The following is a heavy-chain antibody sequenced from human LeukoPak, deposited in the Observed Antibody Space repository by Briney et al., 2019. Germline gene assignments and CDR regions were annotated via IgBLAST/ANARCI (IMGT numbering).Heavy chain of an antibody. CDR1: GFTFSRDG. V-gene: IGHV3-33*01. Sequence: PGGSLRLSCAASGFTFSRDGMHWVRQAPGKGLEWVAVIWYDGSKKYYADSVKGRFTISRDNAKNSLYLQMNSLRAEDTAVYYCARALRYFDWSHRSDAFDIWGQGTMVTVSS. D-gene: IGHD3-9*01. CDR2: IWYDGSKK. CDR3: ARALRYFDWSHRSDAFDI. J-gene: IGHJ3*02.